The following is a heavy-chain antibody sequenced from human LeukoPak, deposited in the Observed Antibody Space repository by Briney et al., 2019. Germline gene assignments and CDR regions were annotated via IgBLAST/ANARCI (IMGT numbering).Heavy chain of an antibody. D-gene: IGHD2-2*01. J-gene: IGHJ3*02. CDR1: GYTFTGYY. CDR2: INPNSGGT. V-gene: IGHV1-2*02. CDR3: ARADCTSCPGYGAFDI. Sequence: ASVKVSCKASGYTFTGYYMHWVRQAPGQGLEWMGWINPNSGGTNYAQKFQGRVTMARDTSISTAYMELSRLRSDDTAVYYCARADCTSCPGYGAFDIWGQGIMVTVSS.